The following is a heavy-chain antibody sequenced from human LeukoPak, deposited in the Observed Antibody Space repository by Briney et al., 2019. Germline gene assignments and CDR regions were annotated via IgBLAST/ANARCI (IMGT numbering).Heavy chain of an antibody. J-gene: IGHJ4*02. CDR3: ARAVTIFGVFCRFVY. D-gene: IGHD3-3*01. V-gene: IGHV3-11*01. Sequence: GWSLRLSCSASGFTFSDYYMSWVRQAPGKGLEGVADISCSCSTKYFADSVKGRFPISSDNDKNSLSLQMDRVSAEDTDVSYYARAVTIFGVFCRFVYWGQGTLVTVSS. CDR2: ISCSCSTK. CDR1: GFTFSDYY.